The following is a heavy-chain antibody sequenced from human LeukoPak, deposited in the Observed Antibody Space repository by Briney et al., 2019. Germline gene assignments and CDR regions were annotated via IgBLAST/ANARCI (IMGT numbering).Heavy chain of an antibody. CDR2: IYISGST. D-gene: IGHD2-15*01. CDR3: ARVVAHGYFDY. J-gene: IGHJ4*02. CDR1: GGSISSYY. Sequence: KSSETLSLTSAGPGGSISSYYWSSIRQRAGKGLEWIGRIYISGSTNYNPSLKTRVTMSVDTSKNQFSLKLSSVTAADTAVYYCARVVAHGYFDYWVQGTLVTVSS. V-gene: IGHV4-59*10.